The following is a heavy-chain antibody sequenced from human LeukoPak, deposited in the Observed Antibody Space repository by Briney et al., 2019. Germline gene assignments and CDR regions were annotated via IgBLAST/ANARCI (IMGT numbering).Heavy chain of an antibody. CDR1: GGSISSYY. CDR3: ARHDPYCGGDCYFQYYFDY. CDR2: IYYSGST. V-gene: IGHV4-59*08. D-gene: IGHD2-21*02. Sequence: PSETLSLSCTVSGGSISSYYWSWIRPPPGKGLEWIGYIYYSGSTNYNPSLKSRVTISVDTSKNQFSLKLSSVTAADTAVYYCARHDPYCGGDCYFQYYFDYWGQGTLVTVSS. J-gene: IGHJ4*02.